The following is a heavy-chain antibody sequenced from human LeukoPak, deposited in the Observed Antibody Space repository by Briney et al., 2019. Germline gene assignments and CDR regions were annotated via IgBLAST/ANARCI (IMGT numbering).Heavy chain of an antibody. CDR3: ARDRIRFSSGWSWAFDY. J-gene: IGHJ4*02. CDR2: ISAYNGNT. D-gene: IGHD6-19*01. V-gene: IGHV1-18*01. Sequence: ASVKVSCKASGYTFTSYGISWVRQAPGRGLEWMGWISAYNGNTNYAQKLQGRVTMTTDTSTSTAYMELRSLRSDDTAVYYCARDRIRFSSGWSWAFDYWGQGTLVTVSS. CDR1: GYTFTSYG.